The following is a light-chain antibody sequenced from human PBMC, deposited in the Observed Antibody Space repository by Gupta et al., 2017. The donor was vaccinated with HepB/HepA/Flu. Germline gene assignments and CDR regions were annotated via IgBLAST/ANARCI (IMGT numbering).Light chain of an antibody. Sequence: DIQMTQSPSSLSASVGDRVTITCQASQDISNYLNWYQQKPGKAPKLRIYDASNLETGVPSRFSGSGSGTDFTFTISSLKTEDIATYYCQQYDKLLMCSFGQGTKLEIK. CDR2: DAS. CDR1: QDISNY. V-gene: IGKV1-33*01. CDR3: QQYDKLLMCS. J-gene: IGKJ2*04.